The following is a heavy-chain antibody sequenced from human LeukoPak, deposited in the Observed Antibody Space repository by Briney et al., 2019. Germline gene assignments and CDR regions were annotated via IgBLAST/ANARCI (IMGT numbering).Heavy chain of an antibody. D-gene: IGHD6-19*01. CDR3: ATWGPYSSGWYWDY. J-gene: IGHJ4*03. CDR2: INHSGST. Sequence: SETLSLTCAVYGGSFSGYYWSWICQPPGKGLEWIGEINHSGSTNYNPALKSRVTISVDTSKNQFSLKLSSVTAADTAVYYCATWGPYSSGWYWDYWGQGTLVTVSS. CDR1: GGSFSGYY. V-gene: IGHV4-34*01.